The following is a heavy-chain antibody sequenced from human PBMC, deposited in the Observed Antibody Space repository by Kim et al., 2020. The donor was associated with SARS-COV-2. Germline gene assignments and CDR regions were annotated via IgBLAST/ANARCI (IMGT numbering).Heavy chain of an antibody. D-gene: IGHD3-10*01. Sequence: GGSLRLSCAASDFTFGSYEMNWVRQAPGKGLEWVSYISTDGTVADYADSVKGRFTISRDNAMSSLFLQMNSLRAEDTAVYYCVRDSGPGCSSTNHHFDYWGQGSLVTVSS. V-gene: IGHV3-48*03. J-gene: IGHJ4*02. CDR2: ISTDGTVA. CDR1: DFTFGSYE. CDR3: VRDSGPGCSSTNHHFDY.